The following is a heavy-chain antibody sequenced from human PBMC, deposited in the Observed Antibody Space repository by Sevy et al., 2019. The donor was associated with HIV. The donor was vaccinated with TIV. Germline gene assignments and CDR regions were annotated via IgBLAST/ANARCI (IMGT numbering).Heavy chain of an antibody. J-gene: IGHJ4*02. CDR2: IKQDGSEK. CDR1: GFTFSSYW. V-gene: IGHV3-7*03. Sequence: GGSLRLSCAASGFTFSSYWMSWVRQAPGKGLEWVANIKQDGSEKYYVHSVKGRFTISRDNAKNSLYLQMNSLRAEDTAVYYCARDDSTVFFDYWGQGTLVTVSS. CDR3: ARDDSTVFFDY. D-gene: IGHD3-3*01.